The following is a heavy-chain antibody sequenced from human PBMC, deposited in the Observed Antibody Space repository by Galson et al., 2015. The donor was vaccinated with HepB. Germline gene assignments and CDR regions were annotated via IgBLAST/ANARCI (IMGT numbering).Heavy chain of an antibody. CDR2: ITSSSRTI. J-gene: IGHJ6*02. CDR3: ARDPMMGNCSGGSCYDYYGMDV. CDR1: GFSFSSYS. V-gene: IGHV3-48*04. Sequence: SLRLSCAASGFSFSSYSMNWVRQAPGKGLEWVSYITSSSRTIYYADSVKGRSTISRDNARNSLYLQMNSLRAEDTAVYYCARDPMMGNCSGGSCYDYYGMDVWGQGTTVTVSS. D-gene: IGHD2-15*01.